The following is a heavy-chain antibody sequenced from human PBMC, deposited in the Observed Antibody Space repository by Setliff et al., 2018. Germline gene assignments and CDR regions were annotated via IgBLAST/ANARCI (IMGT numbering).Heavy chain of an antibody. Sequence: TSETLSLTCTVSGGSISSGTYYWNWVRQHPGKGLEWIGNIYNSGNTHYNPSLKSRVTISVDTSKNQLSLKLSSVTAADTAVYYCARSMGDYGDYIEDAFDIWGQGAMVTVSS. CDR1: GGSISSGTYY. J-gene: IGHJ3*02. CDR2: IYNSGNT. V-gene: IGHV4-31*03. CDR3: ARSMGDYGDYIEDAFDI. D-gene: IGHD4-17*01.